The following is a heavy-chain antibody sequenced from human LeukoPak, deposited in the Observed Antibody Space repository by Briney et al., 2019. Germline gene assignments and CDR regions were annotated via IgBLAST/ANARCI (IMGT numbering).Heavy chain of an antibody. CDR2: ISGSGGRT. Sequence: PGGSLRLSCAASGFTFSSYAMSWVRQDPGKGLEWVSAISGSGGRTYYADSVKGRFTISRDNSKNTLYLQMNRLRAEDTAVYYCAKALGVTLYFDYWGQGTLVTVSS. CDR3: AKALGVTLYFDY. V-gene: IGHV3-23*01. CDR1: GFTFSSYA. J-gene: IGHJ4*02. D-gene: IGHD2-21*02.